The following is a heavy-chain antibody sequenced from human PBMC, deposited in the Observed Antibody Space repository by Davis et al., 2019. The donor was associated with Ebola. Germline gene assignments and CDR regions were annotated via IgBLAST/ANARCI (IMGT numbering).Heavy chain of an antibody. CDR3: TTPGGQDSGYDVFDI. D-gene: IGHD5-12*01. V-gene: IGHV1-46*03. CDR1: GYTFTNYY. J-gene: IGHJ3*02. CDR2: INPNDGRT. Sequence: ASVKVPCKASGYTFTNYYIHWVRHAPGQGLEWMGMINPNDGRTIYAQKFQGRVTVTRDTSTTTVYMDLSSLSSEDTALYYCTTPGGQDSGYDVFDIWGQGTMVTVSS.